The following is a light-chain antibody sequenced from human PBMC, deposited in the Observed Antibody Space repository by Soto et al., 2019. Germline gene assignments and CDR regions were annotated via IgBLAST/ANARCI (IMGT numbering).Light chain of an antibody. V-gene: IGKV3-15*01. Sequence: EIVMTQSPATLSVSPGERATLSCRASQSVSSNLAWYQQKPGQAPRLLMYGASTRATGIPARFSGSGFGTEFTLTISSLQSEDFAVYYCQQYNNWPPNTFGQGTKLEIK. CDR3: QQYNNWPPNT. J-gene: IGKJ2*01. CDR1: QSVSSN. CDR2: GAS.